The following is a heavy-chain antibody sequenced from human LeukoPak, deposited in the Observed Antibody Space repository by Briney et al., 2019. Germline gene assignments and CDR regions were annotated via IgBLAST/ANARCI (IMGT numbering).Heavy chain of an antibody. V-gene: IGHV4-39*01. Sequence: PSETLSLTCTVSGGSISSSSYYWGWIRQPPGKGLEWIGSIYYSGSTYYNPSLKSRVTISVDTSKNQFSLKLSSVTAADTAVYYCARRAPKHSSSWSVRAFDIWGQGTMVTVSS. CDR2: IYYSGST. J-gene: IGHJ3*02. CDR3: ARRAPKHSSSWSVRAFDI. CDR1: GGSISSSSYY. D-gene: IGHD6-13*01.